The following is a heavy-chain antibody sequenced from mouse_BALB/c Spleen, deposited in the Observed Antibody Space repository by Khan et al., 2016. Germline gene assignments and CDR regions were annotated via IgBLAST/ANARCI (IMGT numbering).Heavy chain of an antibody. V-gene: IGHV1S81*02. Sequence: QVQLQQPGAELVKPGASVKLSCKASGYTFTSYYMYWVKQRPGQGLEWIGGINPSNGGTNFNEKFKSKATLTVDKSSSTAYMQLSSLTSEDSAVYYCTRSGLRLDYFDYWGQGTTLTVSS. CDR1: GYTFTSYY. D-gene: IGHD3-1*01. J-gene: IGHJ2*01. CDR3: TRSGLRLDYFDY. CDR2: INPSNGGT.